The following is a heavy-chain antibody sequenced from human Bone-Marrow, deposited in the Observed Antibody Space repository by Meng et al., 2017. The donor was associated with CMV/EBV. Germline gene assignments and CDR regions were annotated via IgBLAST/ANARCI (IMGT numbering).Heavy chain of an antibody. CDR1: GYSISSGYY. D-gene: IGHD3-22*01. Sequence: SETLSLTCTVSGYSISSGYYWGWIRQPPGKGLEWIGSIYHSGSTYYNPSLKSRVTISVDTSKNQFSLKLSSVTAADTAVYYCARGGARGWYYDSSGYKPPLDYWGQGRLVTVSS. CDR2: IYHSGST. J-gene: IGHJ4*02. CDR3: ARGGARGWYYDSSGYKPPLDY. V-gene: IGHV4-38-2*02.